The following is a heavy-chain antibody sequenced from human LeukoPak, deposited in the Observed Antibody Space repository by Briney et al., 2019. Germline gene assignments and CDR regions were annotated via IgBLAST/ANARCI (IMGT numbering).Heavy chain of an antibody. Sequence: SQSLSPTCSVYAASLVAYYSSSIRQHPRNGMELIGAINHGARTNYNPSLKVRATISVDPSKNQSSLKLSPVTAADTAVYYCARARPAITIFGVVSRYYYYYMDVWGKGTTVTVYS. CDR2: INHGART. CDR3: ARARPAITIFGVVSRYYYYYMDV. CDR1: AASLVAYY. V-gene: IGHV4-34*01. J-gene: IGHJ6*03. D-gene: IGHD3-3*01.